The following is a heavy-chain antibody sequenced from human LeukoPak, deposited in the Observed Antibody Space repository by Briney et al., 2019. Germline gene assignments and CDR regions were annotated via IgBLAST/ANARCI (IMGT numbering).Heavy chain of an antibody. Sequence: ASVKVSCKASGYTFTSYGISWVRQAPGQGLEWMGWISAYNGNTNNAQKLQGRVTMTTDTSTSTAYMELRSLRSDDAAVYYCARDRDDYPLDYWGQGTLVTVSS. V-gene: IGHV1-18*01. D-gene: IGHD5-24*01. CDR3: ARDRDDYPLDY. CDR2: ISAYNGNT. CDR1: GYTFTSYG. J-gene: IGHJ4*02.